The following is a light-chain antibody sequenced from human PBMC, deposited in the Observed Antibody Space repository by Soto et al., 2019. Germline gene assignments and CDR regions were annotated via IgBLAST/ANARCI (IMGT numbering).Light chain of an antibody. CDR3: ASWDDSPNGYV. CDR1: SSNIGTNT. Sequence: QSVLTRPPSASGTPGQRVTISCSGGSSNIGTNTVNWYQQFPGTAPQLLIYSDNQRPSGVPDRFSGSKSGTSASLAISGLQSEDEADYYCASWDDSPNGYVFGTGTKLTVL. V-gene: IGLV1-44*01. CDR2: SDN. J-gene: IGLJ1*01.